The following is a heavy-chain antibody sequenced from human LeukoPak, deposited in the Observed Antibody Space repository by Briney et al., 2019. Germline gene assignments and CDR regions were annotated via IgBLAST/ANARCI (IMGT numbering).Heavy chain of an antibody. D-gene: IGHD1-14*01. V-gene: IGHV3-13*01. CDR2: IGTAGDT. CDR1: GFTFSSYD. Sequence: GGSLGLSCAASGFTFSSYDMHWVRQATGKGLEWVSAIGTAGDTYYPGSVKGRFTISRENAKNSLYLQMNSLRAEDTAVYYCARELVVGPATYYYYYGMDVWGQGTTVTVSS. CDR3: ARELVVGPATYYYYYGMDV. J-gene: IGHJ6*02.